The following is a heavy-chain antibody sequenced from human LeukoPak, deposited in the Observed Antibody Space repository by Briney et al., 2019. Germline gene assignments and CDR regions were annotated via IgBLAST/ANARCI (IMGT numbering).Heavy chain of an antibody. CDR3: ARDLFKRRPGYFDY. CDR1: GFTFSSYA. J-gene: IGHJ4*02. D-gene: IGHD3-10*01. V-gene: IGHV3-30*04. CDR2: ISYDGSNK. Sequence: PGGSLRLSCAASGFTFSSYAMHWVRQAPGKGLGWVAVISYDGSNKYYADSVKGRFTISRDNSKNTLYLQMNSLRAEDTAVYYCARDLFKRRPGYFDYWGQGTLVTVSS.